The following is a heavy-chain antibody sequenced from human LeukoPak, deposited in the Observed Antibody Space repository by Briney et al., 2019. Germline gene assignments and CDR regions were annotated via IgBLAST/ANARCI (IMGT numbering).Heavy chain of an antibody. CDR1: GGSFSGYY. CDR3: ARPSYYYDSSGYHGHFDY. CDR2: INHSGST. Sequence: PSETLSLTCAVYGGSFSGYYWSWIRQPPGKGLEWIGEINHSGSTYYNPSLKSRVTISVDTSKNQFSLKLSSVTAADTAVYYCARPSYYYDSSGYHGHFDYWGQGTLVTVSS. D-gene: IGHD3-22*01. J-gene: IGHJ4*02. V-gene: IGHV4-34*01.